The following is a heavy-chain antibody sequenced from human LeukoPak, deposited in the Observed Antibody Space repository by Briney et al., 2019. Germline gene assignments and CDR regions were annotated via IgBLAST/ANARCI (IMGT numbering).Heavy chain of an antibody. V-gene: IGHV1-18*01. J-gene: IGHJ6*02. CDR3: ARDIVVVPATYYYYGMDV. CDR2: ISAYNGNT. D-gene: IGHD2-2*01. CDR1: GYTFTSYG. Sequence: ASVKVSCKASGYTFTSYGISWVRQAPGQGLEWMGWISAYNGNTNYARKLQGRVTMTTDTSTSTAYMELRSLRSDDTAVYYCARDIVVVPATYYYYGMDVWGQGTTVTVSS.